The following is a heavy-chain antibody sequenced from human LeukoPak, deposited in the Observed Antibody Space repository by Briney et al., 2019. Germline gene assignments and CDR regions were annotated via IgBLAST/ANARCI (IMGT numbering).Heavy chain of an antibody. Sequence: ASVKVSCKASGYTFTGYYMHWVRQAPGQGLEWMGWINPNSGGTNYAQKFQGRVTMTRDTSISTAYMELSGLRSDDTAVYYCARDLYYGSGSYSFDYWGQGTLVTVSS. CDR1: GYTFTGYY. CDR2: INPNSGGT. V-gene: IGHV1-2*02. J-gene: IGHJ4*02. CDR3: ARDLYYGSGSYSFDY. D-gene: IGHD3-10*01.